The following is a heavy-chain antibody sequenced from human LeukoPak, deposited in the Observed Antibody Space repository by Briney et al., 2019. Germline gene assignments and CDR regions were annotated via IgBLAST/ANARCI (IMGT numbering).Heavy chain of an antibody. D-gene: IGHD4-11*01. V-gene: IGHV4-39*01. CDR1: GFPFSSYW. CDR2: IYYSGST. J-gene: IGHJ6*02. Sequence: GSLRLSCVASGFPFSSYWMTWVRQAPGKGLEWIGSIYYSGSTYYNPSLKSRVTISVDTSKNQFSLKLSSVTAADTAVYYCARHEATVTHHGMDVWGQGTTVTVSS. CDR3: ARHEATVTHHGMDV.